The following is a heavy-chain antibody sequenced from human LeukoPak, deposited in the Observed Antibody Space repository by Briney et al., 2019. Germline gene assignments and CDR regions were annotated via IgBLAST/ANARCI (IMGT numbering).Heavy chain of an antibody. CDR3: ARDNTWYFDL. Sequence: ASVKVSCTAPGYTFSSYAISWVRQAPGQGLEWMGWISPYNGNTNSAQRFQGRVTMTTDTSTSAAYMELRSLRSDDTAVYYCARDNTWYFDLWGRGTLVTVSS. J-gene: IGHJ2*01. D-gene: IGHD2/OR15-2a*01. CDR1: GYTFSSYA. CDR2: ISPYNGNT. V-gene: IGHV1-18*01.